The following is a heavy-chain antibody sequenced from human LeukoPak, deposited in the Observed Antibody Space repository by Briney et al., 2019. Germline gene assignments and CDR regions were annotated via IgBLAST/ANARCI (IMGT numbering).Heavy chain of an antibody. CDR2: INQDGSDK. CDR3: VGGDY. V-gene: IGHV3-7*01. CDR1: GLTFSIHW. Sequence: TGGSLRLSCAASGLTFSIHWMNWVRQAPGKGLECVANINQDGSDKYYVDSVKGRFTISRDSTKNSLYLQMNSLRAEDTAVYYCVGGDYWGQGTLVTVSS. J-gene: IGHJ4*02.